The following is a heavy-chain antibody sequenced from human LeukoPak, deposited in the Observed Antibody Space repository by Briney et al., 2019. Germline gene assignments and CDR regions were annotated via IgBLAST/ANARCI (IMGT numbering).Heavy chain of an antibody. J-gene: IGHJ5*02. CDR3: ATGWSGYYWTT. CDR1: GYSISSGYY. CDR2: IHHSGST. V-gene: IGHV4-38-2*02. D-gene: IGHD3-3*01. Sequence: SETLSLTCSVSGYSISSGYYWGWIRQPPGNGLEWIGSIHHSGSTYYNTSLKSRVTISVDTSKNQFSLKLNSVTAADTAVYYCATGWSGYYWTTWGQGTLVAVSS.